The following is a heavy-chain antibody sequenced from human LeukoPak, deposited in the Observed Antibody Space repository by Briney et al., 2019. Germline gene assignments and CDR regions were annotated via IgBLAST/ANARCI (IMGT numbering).Heavy chain of an antibody. J-gene: IGHJ4*02. Sequence: GGSLRLSCAASGFTFSSYGMHWVRRAPGKGLEWVAVIWYDGSNKYYADSVKGRFTISRDNSKNTLYLQMNGLRAEDTAVYYCAKDRGRDGYNYADYWGQGTLVTVSS. CDR3: AKDRGRDGYNYADY. D-gene: IGHD5-24*01. CDR1: GFTFSSYG. CDR2: IWYDGSNK. V-gene: IGHV3-33*06.